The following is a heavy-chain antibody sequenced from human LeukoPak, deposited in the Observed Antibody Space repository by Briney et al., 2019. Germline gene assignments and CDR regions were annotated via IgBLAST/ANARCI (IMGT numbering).Heavy chain of an antibody. D-gene: IGHD4-17*01. V-gene: IGHV3-7*01. Sequence: GGSLRLSCAASGFTFSNYWMSWVRQAPGKGLEWVANIKQDGSEQYYVDSTRGRFTISRDNAKNSLYLQMNSLRAEDTAVYYCARQDYGDYRIWGQGTMVTVSS. J-gene: IGHJ3*02. CDR1: GFTFSNYW. CDR2: IKQDGSEQ. CDR3: ARQDYGDYRI.